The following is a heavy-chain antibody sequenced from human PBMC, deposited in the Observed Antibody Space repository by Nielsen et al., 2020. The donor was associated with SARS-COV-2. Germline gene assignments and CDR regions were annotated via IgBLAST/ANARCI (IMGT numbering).Heavy chain of an antibody. J-gene: IGHJ4*02. D-gene: IGHD3-9*01. Sequence: GESLKISCAASGFTFSSYGMHWVRQAPGKGLEWVAVIWYDGSNKYYADSVKGRFTISRDNSKSTLYLQMNSLRAEDTAVYYCARDVRYFDWLSGIDYWGQGTLVTVSS. CDR3: ARDVRYFDWLSGIDY. CDR1: GFTFSSYG. V-gene: IGHV3-33*08. CDR2: IWYDGSNK.